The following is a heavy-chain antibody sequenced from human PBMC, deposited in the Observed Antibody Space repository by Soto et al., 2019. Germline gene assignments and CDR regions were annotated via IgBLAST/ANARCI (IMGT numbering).Heavy chain of an antibody. Sequence: QVQLQESGPGLLKPLETLSLTCTVSGVSLNSGHYYWVWIRQSPGKGLAWIASIYYDESTYYHPSLKRRVTISTYKPKNPFSLTLKSVTAADTAVYYCGKVLIGATRHTDVDSWGQGALVTVSS. J-gene: IGHJ4*02. CDR2: IYYDEST. D-gene: IGHD2-15*01. V-gene: IGHV4-39*01. CDR3: GKVLIGATRHTDVDS. CDR1: GVSLNSGHYY.